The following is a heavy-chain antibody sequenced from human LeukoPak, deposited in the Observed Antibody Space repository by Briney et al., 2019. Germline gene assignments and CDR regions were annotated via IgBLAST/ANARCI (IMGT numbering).Heavy chain of an antibody. V-gene: IGHV1-2*02. CDR1: GYTFTGYY. Sequence: ASVKVSCKASGYTFTGYYMHWVRQAPGQGLEWMGWINPNSGGTNYAQKFQGRVTMTEDTSTDTAYMELSSLRSEDTAVYYCATELPTVNPLGYYYYMDVWGKGTTVTISS. CDR2: INPNSGGT. CDR3: ATELPTVNPLGYYYYMDV. J-gene: IGHJ6*03. D-gene: IGHD4-11*01.